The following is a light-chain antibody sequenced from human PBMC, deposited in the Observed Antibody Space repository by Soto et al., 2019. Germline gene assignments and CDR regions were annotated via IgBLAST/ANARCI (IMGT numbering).Light chain of an antibody. J-gene: IGKJ5*01. V-gene: IGKV1-33*01. CDR1: QSISSY. Sequence: DIQMTQSPSSLSASVGDRVTITCRASQSISSYLNWYQQKPGKAPKLLIYAASSLETGVPSRFSGSGSGTEFTFTISSLQPEDFATYYCQQYGDLPLTFGQGTRLEI. CDR3: QQYGDLPLT. CDR2: AAS.